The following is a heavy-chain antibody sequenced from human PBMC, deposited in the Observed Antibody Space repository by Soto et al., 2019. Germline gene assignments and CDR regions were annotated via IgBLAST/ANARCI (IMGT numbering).Heavy chain of an antibody. J-gene: IGHJ4*02. CDR1: GFTFTSSA. V-gene: IGHV1-58*01. D-gene: IGHD3-22*01. CDR3: AATTYYYDSSGYYDY. CDR2: IVVGSGNT. Sequence: ASVKVCCKASGFTFTSSAVQWVRQARGQRLEWIGWIVVGSGNTNYAQKFQERVTITRDMSTSTAYMELSSLRSEDTAVYYCAATTYYYDSSGYYDYWCQGTLVTVSS.